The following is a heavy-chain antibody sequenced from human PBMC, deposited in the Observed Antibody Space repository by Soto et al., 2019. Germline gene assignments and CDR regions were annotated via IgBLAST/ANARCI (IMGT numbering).Heavy chain of an antibody. J-gene: IGHJ5*02. CDR1: GYTFTTYA. Sequence: ASVKVSCKASGYTFTTYAINWVRQAPGQGLEWMGWISVYNGNTNYAQKLQGRVTMTTDTSTSTAYMELRSLRSDDTAVYYCARDRVAARPGWFDHWGQGTLVTVSS. V-gene: IGHV1-18*01. CDR2: ISVYNGNT. CDR3: ARDRVAARPGWFDH. D-gene: IGHD6-6*01.